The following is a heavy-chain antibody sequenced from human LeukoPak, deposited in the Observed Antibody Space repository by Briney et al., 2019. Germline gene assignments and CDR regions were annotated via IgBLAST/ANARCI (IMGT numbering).Heavy chain of an antibody. CDR2: ITSSGAYI. J-gene: IGHJ3*02. Sequence: GGSLRLSCTVSGFTVSSNSMSWVRQAPGKALEWVSSITSSGAYIFYADSVKGRFTISRDNAKDSLYLQMNSLGPEDTAVYYCARGDDAFDIWGQGTMVTVSS. CDR3: ARGDDAFDI. CDR1: GFTVSSNS. V-gene: IGHV3-21*01.